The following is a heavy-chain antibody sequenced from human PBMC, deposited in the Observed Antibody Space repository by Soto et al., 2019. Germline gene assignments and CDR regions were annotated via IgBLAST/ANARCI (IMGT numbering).Heavy chain of an antibody. CDR2: IWYDGSNK. Sequence: PGGSLRLSCAASGLTFSTYRMHWVRQAPGKGLEWVAVIWYDGSNKYYEDSVKGRFTISRDNSKNTLYLQMNSLRAEDTAVYYCARALVSVRGDMVDCYGMAVWGQGTTVTVS. CDR1: GLTFSTYR. J-gene: IGHJ6*02. D-gene: IGHD3-10*01. CDR3: ARALVSVRGDMVDCYGMAV. V-gene: IGHV3-33*01.